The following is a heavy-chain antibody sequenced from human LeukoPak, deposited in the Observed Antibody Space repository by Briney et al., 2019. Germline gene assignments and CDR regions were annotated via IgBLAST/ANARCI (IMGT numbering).Heavy chain of an antibody. CDR3: ARDRSAYCGGDCYFLDAFDI. V-gene: IGHV4-59*01. CDR1: GGSISSYY. J-gene: IGHJ3*02. Sequence: SETLSLTCTVSGGSISSYYWSWIRQPPGKGLEWIGYIYYSGSTNYNPSLKSRVTISVDTSKNQFSLKLSSVTAADTAVYYCARDRSAYCGGDCYFLDAFDIWGQGTMVTVSS. CDR2: IYYSGST. D-gene: IGHD2-21*01.